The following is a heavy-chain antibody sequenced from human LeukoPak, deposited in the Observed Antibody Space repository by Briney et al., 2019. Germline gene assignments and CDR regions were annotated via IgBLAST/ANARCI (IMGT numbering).Heavy chain of an antibody. Sequence: SQTLSLTCTVSGDSITSGDYYWSWIRQPPGKGLEWIGYIYHSGIAYYHPSLKSRVSISVGTSKNQFSLNLNSVTAADTAVYYCGRAVQASLQPRFDPWGQGTLVTVSS. CDR2: IYHSGIA. J-gene: IGHJ5*02. V-gene: IGHV4-30-4*08. D-gene: IGHD1-1*01. CDR1: GDSITSGDYY. CDR3: GRAVQASLQPRFDP.